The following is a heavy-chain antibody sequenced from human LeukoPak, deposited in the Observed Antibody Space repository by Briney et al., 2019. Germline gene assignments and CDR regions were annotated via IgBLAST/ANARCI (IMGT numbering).Heavy chain of an antibody. CDR3: ARLKLLWSNYFDY. CDR1: GFTFSSYC. D-gene: IGHD2-2*01. Sequence: PGGSLRLSCAASGFTFSSYCMSWVRQAPGKGLEWVANIKQDGSEKYYVDSVKGRFTISRDNAKNSLYLQMNSLRAEDTAVYYCARLKLLWSNYFDYWGQGTLVTVSS. CDR2: IKQDGSEK. V-gene: IGHV3-7*01. J-gene: IGHJ4*02.